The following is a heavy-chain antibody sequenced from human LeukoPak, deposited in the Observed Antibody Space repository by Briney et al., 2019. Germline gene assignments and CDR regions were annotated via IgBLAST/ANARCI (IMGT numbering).Heavy chain of an antibody. CDR3: ARGSRFDY. V-gene: IGHV3-53*04. Sequence: GGSLRLSCAASVFTVSGNYISGVRRTPGKGLEWVSVIYKCGSIYYADSMKGRFTNSKHNSKNTLHLQMNSLRPEDTAVYYCARGSRFDYWGQGTLVTVSS. CDR1: VFTVSGNY. CDR2: IYKCGSI. J-gene: IGHJ4*02. D-gene: IGHD5/OR15-5a*01.